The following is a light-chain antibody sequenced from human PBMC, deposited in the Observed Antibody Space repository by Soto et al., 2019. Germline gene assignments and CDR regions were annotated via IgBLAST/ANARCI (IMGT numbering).Light chain of an antibody. Sequence: QSVLTQPPSVSGAPGQRVTISCTGSSSNIGAGYDVHWYQQLPGTAPKLLTYGNTNRPSGVPDRFSGSKSGTSASLAITGLQAEDEAAYYCQSFDSLSGSVIFGGGTKLTVL. J-gene: IGLJ2*01. CDR2: GNT. V-gene: IGLV1-40*01. CDR1: SSNIGAGYD. CDR3: QSFDSLSGSVI.